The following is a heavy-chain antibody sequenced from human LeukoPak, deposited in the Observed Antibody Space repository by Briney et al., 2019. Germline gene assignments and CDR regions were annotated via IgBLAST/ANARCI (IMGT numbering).Heavy chain of an antibody. CDR3: ASGTIAAAGTGFDP. V-gene: IGHV4-59*01. J-gene: IGHJ5*02. D-gene: IGHD6-13*01. CDR2: IYYSGST. CDR1: GGSLSSYY. Sequence: SETLSLTCTVSGGSLSSYYWSWIRQPPGKGLEWIGYIYYSGSTNYNPSLKSRVTISVDTSKNQFSLKLSSVTAADTAVYYCASGTIAAAGTGFDPWGQGTLVTVSS.